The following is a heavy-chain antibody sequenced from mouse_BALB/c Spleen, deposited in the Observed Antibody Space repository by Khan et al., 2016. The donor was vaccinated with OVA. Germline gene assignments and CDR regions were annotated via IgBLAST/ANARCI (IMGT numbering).Heavy chain of an antibody. CDR1: GYSFTDYT. D-gene: IGHD1-2*01. J-gene: IGHJ3*01. V-gene: IGHV1-18*01. Sequence: VQLQQSGPELVKPGASMKMSCKASGYSFTDYTMNWVKQSHKKNLEWIGLINPYNGDTNYHQKFKGKATLTVDKSSRTAYMELLSLTSEDSAVYDCARSGYGGFAYWGQGTLVTVSA. CDR2: INPYNGDT. CDR3: ARSGYGGFAY.